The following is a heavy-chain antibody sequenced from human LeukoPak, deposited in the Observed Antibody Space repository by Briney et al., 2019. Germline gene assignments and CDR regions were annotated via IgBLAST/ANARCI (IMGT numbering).Heavy chain of an antibody. CDR3: ARAPGVYYYED. J-gene: IGHJ4*02. Sequence: SETLSLTCTVSGYSISSGYYWGWIRQPPGKGLEWIGSIYHSGSTYYNPSLKSRVTISVDTSKNQFSLKLSSVTAADTAVYYCARAPGVYYYEDWGQGTLVTVSS. CDR1: GYSISSGYY. CDR2: IYHSGST. D-gene: IGHD2-8*01. V-gene: IGHV4-38-2*02.